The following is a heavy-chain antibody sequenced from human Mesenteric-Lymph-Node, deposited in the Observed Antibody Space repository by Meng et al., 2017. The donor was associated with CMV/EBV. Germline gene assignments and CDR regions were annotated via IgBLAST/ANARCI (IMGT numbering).Heavy chain of an antibody. CDR1: GFSLTSSGMG. CDR2: IYWDDDK. Sequence: TCTFSGFSLTSSGMGVGWIRQPPGKALDWLALIYWDDDKRYSPSLKSRPTITGDTSKNQVVLTVTNLDPVDTATYYCARYNWNYFDYWGQGTLVTVSS. D-gene: IGHD1-20*01. V-gene: IGHV2-5*02. J-gene: IGHJ4*02. CDR3: ARYNWNYFDY.